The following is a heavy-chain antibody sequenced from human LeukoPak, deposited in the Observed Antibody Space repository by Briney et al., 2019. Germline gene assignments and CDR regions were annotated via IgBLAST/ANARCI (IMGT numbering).Heavy chain of an antibody. Sequence: PGGSLRLSCVASIFTFNNYWMTGVRQAPGKRLEWVASIKQDGSEKYYMDSVKCRFIISRDNAKNSLYLQMNSLRVEDTAVYYCARDGGYCSGGTCYSTYWGQGTLVTVSS. CDR2: IKQDGSEK. J-gene: IGHJ4*02. CDR3: ARDGGYCSGGTCYSTY. V-gene: IGHV3-7*03. CDR1: IFTFNNYW. D-gene: IGHD2-15*01.